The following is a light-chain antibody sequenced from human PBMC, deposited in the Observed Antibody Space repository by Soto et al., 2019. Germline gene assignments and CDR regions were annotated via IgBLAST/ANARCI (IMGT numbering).Light chain of an antibody. CDR3: QSYDSSLSAWV. CDR1: SSNIGAGYD. J-gene: IGLJ3*02. CDR2: GNS. V-gene: IGLV1-40*01. Sequence: QSVLTQPPSVSGAPGQRVTISCTGSSSNIGAGYDVHWYQQLPGTAPKLLIYGNSNRPSGVPDRLSGSKSGTSASLAITGLQAEDEADYYCQSYDSSLSAWVFDGGTKLTVL.